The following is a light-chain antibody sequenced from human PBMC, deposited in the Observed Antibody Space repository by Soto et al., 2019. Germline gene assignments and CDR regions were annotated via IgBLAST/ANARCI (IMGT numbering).Light chain of an antibody. CDR1: ERVSSD. J-gene: IGKJ5*01. CDR3: QQRSNWPPIT. V-gene: IGKV3-11*01. Sequence: EIPLTQSRATLSLSPGERATVSWRASERVSSDLAWYQQKPGQAPRLLIYDASNRAPGIPARFSGSGSGTDFTLTISSLEAEDFAVYYCQQRSNWPPITFGQGTRLEIK. CDR2: DAS.